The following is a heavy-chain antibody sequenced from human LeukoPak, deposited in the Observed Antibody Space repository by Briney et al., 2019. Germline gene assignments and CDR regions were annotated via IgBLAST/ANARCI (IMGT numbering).Heavy chain of an antibody. CDR3: ASTEYAQYSSGWLVY. D-gene: IGHD6-19*01. J-gene: IGHJ4*02. Sequence: PGGSLRLSCAASGFTFSSYAMHWVRQAPGKGLEWVAVISYDGSNKYYADSVKGRFTISRDNSKNTLYLQMNSLRAEDTAVYYCASTEYAQYSSGWLVYWGQGTLVTVSS. V-gene: IGHV3-30*04. CDR1: GFTFSSYA. CDR2: ISYDGSNK.